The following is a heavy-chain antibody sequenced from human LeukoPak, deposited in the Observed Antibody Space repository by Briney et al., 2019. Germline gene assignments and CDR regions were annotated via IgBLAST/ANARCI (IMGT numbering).Heavy chain of an antibody. D-gene: IGHD5-12*01. Sequence: SETLSLTCTVSGGSISGYYWSWIRQPAGKGLEWIGRIYSSGSTIYNPSLKSRVTVSVDTSKNQFSLRLNSVTAADTAVYYCARDASGYTTNWFDPWGKGTLVTVSS. V-gene: IGHV4-4*07. J-gene: IGHJ5*02. CDR1: GGSISGYY. CDR3: ARDASGYTTNWFDP. CDR2: IYSSGST.